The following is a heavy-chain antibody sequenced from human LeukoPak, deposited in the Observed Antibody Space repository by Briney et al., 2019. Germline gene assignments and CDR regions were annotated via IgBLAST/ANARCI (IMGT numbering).Heavy chain of an antibody. CDR1: GFTFGDYA. CDR3: TRDRGGAAGELFDY. Sequence: GGSLRLSCTASGFTFGDYAMSWVRQAPGKGLEWVGFIRSKAYGGTTEYAASVKGRFTISRDDSKSIAYLQMNSLKTEDTAVYYCTRDRGGAAGELFDYWGQGTLSPSPQ. D-gene: IGHD3-10*01. V-gene: IGHV3-49*04. CDR2: IRSKAYGGTT. J-gene: IGHJ4*02.